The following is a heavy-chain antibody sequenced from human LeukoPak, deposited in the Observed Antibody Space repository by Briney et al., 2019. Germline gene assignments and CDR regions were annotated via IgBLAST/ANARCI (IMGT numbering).Heavy chain of an antibody. Sequence: SVKVSCKASGGTFSSYAISWVRQAPGQGLEWMGRIIPIFGTANYAQKFQGRVTITTDESTSTAYMELSSLRSEDTAVYYCARNMYYDILTGPIDWGQGTLVTVSS. CDR1: GGTFSSYA. CDR2: IIPIFGTA. D-gene: IGHD3-9*01. CDR3: ARNMYYDILTGPID. J-gene: IGHJ4*02. V-gene: IGHV1-69*05.